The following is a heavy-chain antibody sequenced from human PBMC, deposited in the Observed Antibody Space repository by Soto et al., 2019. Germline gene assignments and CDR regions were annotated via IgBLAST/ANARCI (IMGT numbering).Heavy chain of an antibody. V-gene: IGHV3-23*01. CDR2: ISGSGGST. CDR1: GFTFSSYA. Sequence: GGSLRLSCAASGFTFSSYAMSWVRQAQGKGLEWVSAISGSGGSTYYADSVKGRFTISRDNSKNTLYLQMNSLRAEDTAVYYCAKGGYYDILTGYSLYNWFDPWGQGTLVTVSS. D-gene: IGHD3-9*01. J-gene: IGHJ5*02. CDR3: AKGGYYDILTGYSLYNWFDP.